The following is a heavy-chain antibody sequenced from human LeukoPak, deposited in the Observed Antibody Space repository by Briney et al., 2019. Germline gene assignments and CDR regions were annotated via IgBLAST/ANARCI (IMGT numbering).Heavy chain of an antibody. CDR1: GYTFANYD. CDR2: MNPSSGNT. Sequence: GASVTVSCKASGYTFANYDINWVRQANGQGLEWMGWMNPSSGNTGYAQKSQGRVTMTRDTSRTTAFMELSSLRYEDTAVYYCARVRETAAITGLSSYHYSMDVWGQGTTVTVS. J-gene: IGHJ6*02. V-gene: IGHV1-8*01. D-gene: IGHD5-24*01. CDR3: ARVRETAAITGLSSYHYSMDV.